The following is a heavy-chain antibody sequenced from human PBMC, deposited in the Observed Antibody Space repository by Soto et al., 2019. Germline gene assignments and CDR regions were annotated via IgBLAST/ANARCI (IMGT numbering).Heavy chain of an antibody. CDR1: GFPFPSYY. D-gene: IGHD5-12*01. CDR2: IGTAGGT. V-gene: IGHV3-13*01. J-gene: IGHJ4*02. CDR3: ARVLRGDSGFEDYFDH. Sequence: GGSLNLYYASYGFPFPSYYLHWVRQATGKGLEWVSAIGTAGGTYYPGSVKGRFTISRENAKNSLYLQMNSLRAGDTAVYYCARVLRGDSGFEDYFDHWGVGP.